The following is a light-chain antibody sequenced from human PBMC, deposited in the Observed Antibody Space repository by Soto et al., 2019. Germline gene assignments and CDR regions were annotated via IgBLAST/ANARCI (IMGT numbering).Light chain of an antibody. CDR2: DAS. CDR3: QQYNDYSWT. CDR1: QDIGNY. J-gene: IGKJ1*01. V-gene: IGKV1-33*01. Sequence: DIQMTQSPSSLSASVGDRVSIACQANQDIGNYLNWYQQKPGKAPRLLIYDASNLGIGVPSRFSGSGSGTEFTLTISSLQPDDVATDYCQQYNDYSWTFGQGTKVDIK.